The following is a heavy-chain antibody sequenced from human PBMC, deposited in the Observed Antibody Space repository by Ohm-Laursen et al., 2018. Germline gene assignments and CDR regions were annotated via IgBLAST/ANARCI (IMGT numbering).Heavy chain of an antibody. D-gene: IGHD3-22*01. J-gene: IGHJ3*01. V-gene: IGHV3-48*01. CDR2: INSVSSHR. Sequence: SLRLSCAAPGFTLSSYSMNWIRQAPGKGLEWLSYINSVSSHRYEGDSARGRFTMSRDNAKNSVDLQLTSLRVEDTAVYYCARSVSNSGYFRHDAFDLWGQGTMLSVSS. CDR1: GFTLSSYS. CDR3: ARSVSNSGYFRHDAFDL.